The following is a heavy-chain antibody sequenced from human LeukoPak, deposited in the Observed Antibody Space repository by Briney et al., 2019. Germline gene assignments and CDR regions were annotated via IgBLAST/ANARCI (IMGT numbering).Heavy chain of an antibody. V-gene: IGHV3-21*01. CDR3: ARDGGSYSPCDY. CDR2: ISSSSYI. D-gene: IGHD1-26*01. J-gene: IGHJ4*02. CDR1: GFTFSSYS. Sequence: PGGSLRLSCAASGFTFSSYSMNWVRQAPGKGLEWVSSISSSSYIYYADSVKGRFTISRDNAKNSLYLQMNSLRAEDTAVYYCARDGGSYSPCDYWGQGTLVTVSS.